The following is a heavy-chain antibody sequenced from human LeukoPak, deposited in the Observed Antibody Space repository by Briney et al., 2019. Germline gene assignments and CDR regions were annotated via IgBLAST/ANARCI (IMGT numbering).Heavy chain of an antibody. V-gene: IGHV3-48*04. CDR3: AGAQRGYSYRPFDY. CDR2: ISSSDGTI. D-gene: IGHD5-18*01. J-gene: IGHJ4*02. Sequence: PGGSLRLSCAASGFTFSSYSMNWVRQAPGKGLEWVSYISSSDGTIFYADSVKGRFTISRDNAKNSLFLQMNSLRVEDTAVYYCAGAQRGYSYRPFDYWGQGTLVTVSS. CDR1: GFTFSSYS.